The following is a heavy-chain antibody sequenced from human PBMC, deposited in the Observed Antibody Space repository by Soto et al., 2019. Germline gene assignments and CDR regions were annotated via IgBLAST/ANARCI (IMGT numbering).Heavy chain of an antibody. J-gene: IGHJ6*01. Sequence: WWSTRLSSAACGVRFYISGMGGVRQAPGKGLEWVANIKQDGSEKYYGDSVRGRFTISRDNANNSLYLHMNSVRAEDTAVYFCARDRNGGVPAAIPYVGVCGQGTTLTVSS. V-gene: IGHV3-7*03. CDR3: ARDRNGGVPAAIPYVGV. CDR2: IKQDGSEK. CDR1: GVRFYISG. D-gene: IGHD2-2*01.